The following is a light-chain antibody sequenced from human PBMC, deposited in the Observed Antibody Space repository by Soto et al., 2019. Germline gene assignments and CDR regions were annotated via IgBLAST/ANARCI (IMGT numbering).Light chain of an antibody. CDR1: QTVSRKY. CDR3: QQYGSLSIT. CDR2: GAS. Sequence: EIILTQFPDTLSLSQGERATLSCGASQTVSRKYLDCCQKRHCQAPRLLIYGASTRAAGIPERLSGSGSGTDLTITISGMQTEDFEVYYCQQYGSLSITFGHGTRLEIK. J-gene: IGKJ5*01. V-gene: IGKV3-20*01.